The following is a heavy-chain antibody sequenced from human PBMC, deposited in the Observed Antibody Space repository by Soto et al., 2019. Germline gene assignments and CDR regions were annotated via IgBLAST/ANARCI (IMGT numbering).Heavy chain of an antibody. CDR3: AKDQLVGGYYYYGMDV. CDR1: GFTFSSYA. Sequence: PGGSLRLSCAASGFTFSSYAMSWVRQAPGKGLEWVSAISGSGGSTYYADSVKGRFTISRDNSKNTLYLQMNSLRAEDTAVYYCAKDQLVGGYYYYGMDVWGQGTTVTVSS. J-gene: IGHJ6*02. D-gene: IGHD6-6*01. V-gene: IGHV3-23*01. CDR2: ISGSGGST.